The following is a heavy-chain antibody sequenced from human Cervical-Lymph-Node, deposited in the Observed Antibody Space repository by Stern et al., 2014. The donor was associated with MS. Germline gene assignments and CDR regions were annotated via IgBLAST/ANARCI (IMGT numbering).Heavy chain of an antibody. Sequence: EVQLVESGGGLVQPGRSLRLSCAASGFTFDDYAMHWVRQAPGQGLEWVSGISWNSGSIGYADSVKGRFTISRDNAKNSLYLQMNSLRAEDTALYYCAKGRVSIAEYYFDYWGQGTLVTVSS. CDR1: GFTFDDYA. D-gene: IGHD6-6*01. V-gene: IGHV3-9*01. CDR2: ISWNSGSI. CDR3: AKGRVSIAEYYFDY. J-gene: IGHJ4*02.